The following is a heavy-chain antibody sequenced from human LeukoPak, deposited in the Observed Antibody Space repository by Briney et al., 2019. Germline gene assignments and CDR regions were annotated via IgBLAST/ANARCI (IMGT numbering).Heavy chain of an antibody. Sequence: PGGSLRLSCAASGFTFSSYGMHWVRQAPGKGLEWVSFIRYDGSNEYYADSVRGRFTISRDNSKSTLSLQMNSLRAEDTAIYYCATYRQVLLPFESWGQGTLVTVSS. CDR2: IRYDGSNE. J-gene: IGHJ4*02. CDR1: GFTFSSYG. D-gene: IGHD2-8*02. V-gene: IGHV3-30*02. CDR3: ATYRQVLLPFES.